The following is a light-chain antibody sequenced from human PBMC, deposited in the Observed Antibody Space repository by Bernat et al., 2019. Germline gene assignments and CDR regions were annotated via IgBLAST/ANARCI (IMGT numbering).Light chain of an antibody. CDR2: GAS. J-gene: IGKJ1*01. CDR1: QSVSSSS. V-gene: IGKV3-20*01. CDR3: QQFDSSSWT. Sequence: EIVLTQSPGTLSLSPGERATLSCRASQSVSSSSLAWYQQKPGQAPRLLIYGASNRATGIPDRFSGSGSGTDFTLTISRLEPEDFAVYYCQQFDSSSWTFGQGTKVEFK.